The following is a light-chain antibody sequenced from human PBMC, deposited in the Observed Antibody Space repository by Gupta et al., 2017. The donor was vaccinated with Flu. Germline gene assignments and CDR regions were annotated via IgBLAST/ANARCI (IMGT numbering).Light chain of an antibody. CDR1: QNINNW. CDR3: RGAEDLPRT. Sequence: DIQMTQSPSTVSVSVGDTVTITCRASQNINNWLAWYQQKPGKSPNLLIYAASSSQSGGPSRISGSGSHTDFSLSIRGLQPEEFAISYSRGAEDLPRTYRHGTRVEI. J-gene: IGKJ1*01. V-gene: IGKV1-12*01. CDR2: AAS.